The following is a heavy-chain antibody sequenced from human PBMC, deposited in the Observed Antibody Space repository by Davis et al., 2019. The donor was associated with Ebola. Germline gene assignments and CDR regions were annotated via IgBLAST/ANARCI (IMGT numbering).Heavy chain of an antibody. CDR1: GGSLSSGGYY. J-gene: IGHJ6*02. V-gene: IGHV4-31*03. CDR2: MFYSGNT. CDR3: ARDRGITTRTGRDSYYGMDV. D-gene: IGHD6-6*01. Sequence: PSETLSLTCTVSGGSLSSGGYYWTWIRQHPGKGLEWIGCMFYSGNTYYNPSLKSRLTISVDTSQNQFSLEVTSVTAADTAVYYCARDRGITTRTGRDSYYGMDVWGQGTTVTVSS.